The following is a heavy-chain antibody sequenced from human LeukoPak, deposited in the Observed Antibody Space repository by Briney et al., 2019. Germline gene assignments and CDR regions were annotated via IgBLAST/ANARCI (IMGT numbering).Heavy chain of an antibody. Sequence: GGSLRLSCAVSGFTFSSYAMSWVRQAPGKGLEWVSAISGSGGSTYYADSVKGRFTISRDNTKNTLYLQMNSLRAEDTAVYYCAKGYSGYGGYYFDYWGQGTLVTVSS. CDR1: GFTFSSYA. J-gene: IGHJ4*02. V-gene: IGHV3-23*01. CDR2: ISGSGGST. CDR3: AKGYSGYGGYYFDY. D-gene: IGHD5-12*01.